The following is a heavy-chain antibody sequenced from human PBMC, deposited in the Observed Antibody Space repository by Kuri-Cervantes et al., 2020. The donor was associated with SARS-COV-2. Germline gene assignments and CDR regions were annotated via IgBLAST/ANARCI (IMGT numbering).Heavy chain of an antibody. CDR3: ARGERIAARPSYGMDV. D-gene: IGHD6-6*01. CDR2: TYYRSKWYN. J-gene: IGHJ6*02. Sequence: SQTLSLTCAISGDSVSSNSAAWNWIRQSPSRGLEWLGRTYYRSKWYNDYAVSVKSRITINPDTSKNQFSLQLNSVTHEDTAVYYCARGERIAARPSYGMDVWGQGTTVTVSS. V-gene: IGHV6-1*01. CDR1: GDSVSSNSAA.